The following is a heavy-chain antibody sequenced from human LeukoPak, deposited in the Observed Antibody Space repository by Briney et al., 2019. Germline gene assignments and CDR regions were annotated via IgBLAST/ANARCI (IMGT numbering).Heavy chain of an antibody. D-gene: IGHD3-10*01. J-gene: IGHJ4*02. CDR1: GYTFTGYY. V-gene: IGHV1-2*02. Sequence: GASVKVSCKASGYTFTGYYMHWVRQAPGPGLEWMGWINPNSGGTNYAQKFQGRVTMTRDTSISTAYMELSRLRSDDTAVYYCAETFHYYGSGSYYDYWGQGTLVTVSS. CDR3: AETFHYYGSGSYYDY. CDR2: INPNSGGT.